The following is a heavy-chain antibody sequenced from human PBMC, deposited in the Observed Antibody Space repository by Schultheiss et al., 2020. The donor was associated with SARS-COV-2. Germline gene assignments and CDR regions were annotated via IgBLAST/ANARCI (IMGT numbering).Heavy chain of an antibody. D-gene: IGHD2-15*01. CDR1: GGSISSYY. V-gene: IGHV4-38-2*02. J-gene: IGHJ6*02. CDR2: IYHSGST. Sequence: SETLSLTCTVSGGSISSYYWGWIRQPPGKGLEWIGSIYHSGSTYYNPSLKSRVTISVDTSKNQFSLKLSSVTAADTAVYYCAGGYCSGGSCYPPYYYYYGMDVWGQGTTVTVSS. CDR3: AGGYCSGGSCYPPYYYYYGMDV.